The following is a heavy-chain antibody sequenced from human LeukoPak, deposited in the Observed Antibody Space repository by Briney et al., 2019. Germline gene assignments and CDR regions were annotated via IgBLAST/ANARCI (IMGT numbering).Heavy chain of an antibody. CDR3: AKRPSSSAGYFDY. D-gene: IGHD6-6*01. Sequence: GSLRLSCAASGFTFSSYAMSWVRQAPGKGLEWVSGITASGGATSYADSLKGRFTISRDNSKNTLYLQMKNLRVEDTAVYYCAKRPSSSAGYFDYWGQGTLVTVSP. V-gene: IGHV3-23*01. CDR2: ITASGGAT. J-gene: IGHJ4*02. CDR1: GFTFSSYA.